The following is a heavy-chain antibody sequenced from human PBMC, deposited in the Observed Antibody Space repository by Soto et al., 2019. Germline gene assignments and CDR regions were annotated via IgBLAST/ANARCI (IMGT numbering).Heavy chain of an antibody. V-gene: IGHV1-69*01. Sequence: DRGVALRSRSRSSVRQDTGQGLEWMGGIIPIFDTTNYAQKFQGRVTITADESTSTAYMELSSLRSEDTAVYYCARSQGSSTSLEIYYYYYYGMDVWGQGTTVTVSS. CDR3: ARSQGSSTSLEIYYYYYYGMDV. D-gene: IGHD2-2*01. CDR2: IIPIFDTT. CDR1: GVALRSRS. J-gene: IGHJ6*02.